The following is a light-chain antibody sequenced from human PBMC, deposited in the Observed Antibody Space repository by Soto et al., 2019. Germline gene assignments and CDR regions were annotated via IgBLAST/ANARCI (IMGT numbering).Light chain of an antibody. CDR2: KAS. CDR1: QSISSW. Sequence: DIQMTQSPSTLSASVGDRVTITCRASQSISSWLAWYQQKPGRAPKLLIYKASSLESGVPSRFSGSGSGTEFTLTISSLQPEDFATYYCQQSYNNPKTFGQGTKVDI. V-gene: IGKV1-5*03. CDR3: QQSYNNPKT. J-gene: IGKJ1*01.